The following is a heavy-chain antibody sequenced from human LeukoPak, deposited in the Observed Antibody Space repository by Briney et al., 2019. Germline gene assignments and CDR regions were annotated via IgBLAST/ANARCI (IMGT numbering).Heavy chain of an antibody. D-gene: IGHD3-22*01. J-gene: IGHJ1*01. CDR1: GFTFSSYS. Sequence: GGSLRLSCAASGFTFSSYSMNWVRQAPGKGLEWVSSISSSSSYIYYADSVKGRFTISRDNAKNSLYLQMNSLRAEDTAVYYCAKDWYYYDSSGYSSEYFQHWGQGTLVTVSS. V-gene: IGHV3-21*01. CDR3: AKDWYYYDSSGYSSEYFQH. CDR2: ISSSSSYI.